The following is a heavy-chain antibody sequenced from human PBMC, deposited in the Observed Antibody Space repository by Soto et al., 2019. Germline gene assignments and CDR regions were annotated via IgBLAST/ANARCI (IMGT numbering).Heavy chain of an antibody. CDR3: AREPRYSCGYLEY. D-gene: IGHD5-18*01. Sequence: SVKLSWAASGDTFGSCARSWMRQAPGQGLEWMRGIIPILGTANYAQKFQGRVTITADKSTSTAYMELSSLRSEDTAVNYCAREPRYSCGYLEYGGLGTLVTV. J-gene: IGHJ4*01. V-gene: IGHV1-69*06. CDR2: IIPILGTA. CDR1: GDTFGSCA.